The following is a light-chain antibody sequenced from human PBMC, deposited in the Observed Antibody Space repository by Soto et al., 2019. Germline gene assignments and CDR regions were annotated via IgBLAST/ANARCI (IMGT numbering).Light chain of an antibody. CDR3: QQSYSTPRT. Sequence: DIQLIQSPSSLSASVGDRVTITCRANDKMSRYLNWYQQKPGKAPKLLIYAASNLQSGVPSRFSCSGSGADCILTISSLQPEDSATYYCQQSYSTPRTFGQGTKVEVK. CDR1: DKMSRY. J-gene: IGKJ1*01. CDR2: AAS. V-gene: IGKV1-39*01.